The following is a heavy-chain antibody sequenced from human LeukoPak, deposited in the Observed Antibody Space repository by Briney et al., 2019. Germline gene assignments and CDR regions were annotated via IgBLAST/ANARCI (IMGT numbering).Heavy chain of an antibody. J-gene: IGHJ4*02. Sequence: GGSLRLSCVASGFTFTTYWMHWVRQAPGKGLVWVSRINGDGSNSNYADSVKGRFTISRDNARNTLYLQMNGLRAEDTALYYCARTSPTSHFDFRGQGTLVTVSS. CDR2: INGDGSNS. CDR3: ARTSPTSHFDF. V-gene: IGHV3-74*01. D-gene: IGHD3-16*01. CDR1: GFTFTTYW.